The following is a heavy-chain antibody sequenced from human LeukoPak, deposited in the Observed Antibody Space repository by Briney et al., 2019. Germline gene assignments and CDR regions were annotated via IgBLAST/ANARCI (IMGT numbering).Heavy chain of an antibody. CDR2: IYHSGST. Sequence: SETLSLTCAVSGGSISSGGYSWSWIRQPPGKGLEWIGYIYHSGSTYYNPSLKSRVTISVDRSKNQFSLKLSSVTAADTAVYYCARSNYYGSGSYSSWGQGTLVTVSS. V-gene: IGHV4-30-2*01. D-gene: IGHD3-10*01. CDR1: GGSISSGGYS. J-gene: IGHJ5*02. CDR3: ARSNYYGSGSYSS.